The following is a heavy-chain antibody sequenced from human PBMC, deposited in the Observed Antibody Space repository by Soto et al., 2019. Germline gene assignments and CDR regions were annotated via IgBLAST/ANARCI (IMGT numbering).Heavy chain of an antibody. V-gene: IGHV3-33*01. CDR3: AREDGNYYYDSSGYYYYYGMDV. J-gene: IGHJ6*02. CDR2: IWYDGSNK. CDR1: GFTFSSYG. Sequence: QVQLVESGGGVVQPGRSLRLSCAASGFTFSSYGMHWVRQAPGKGLEWVAVIWYDGSNKYYADSVKGRFTISRDNSKNTLYLQMNSRRAEDKAVYYCAREDGNYYYDSSGYYYYYGMDVWGQGTTVTVSS. D-gene: IGHD3-22*01.